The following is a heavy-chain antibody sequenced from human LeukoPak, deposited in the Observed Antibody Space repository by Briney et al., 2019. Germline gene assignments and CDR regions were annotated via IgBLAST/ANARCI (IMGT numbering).Heavy chain of an antibody. CDR1: GFTVSSNY. V-gene: IGHV3-66*01. Sequence: PGGSLRLSCAASGFTVSSNYMSWVRQAPGKGLEWVSVIYSGGSTYYADPVKGRFTISRDNSKTTLYLQMNSLRAEDTAVYYCARGVGYYYGSGSYYNGAWYDYWGQGTLVTVSS. CDR3: ARGVGYYYGSGSYYNGAWYDY. CDR2: IYSGGST. D-gene: IGHD3-10*01. J-gene: IGHJ4*02.